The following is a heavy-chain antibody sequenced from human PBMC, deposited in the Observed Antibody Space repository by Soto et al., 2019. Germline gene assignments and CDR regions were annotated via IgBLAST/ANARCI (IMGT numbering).Heavy chain of an antibody. CDR2: INPDGSAT. J-gene: IGHJ4*02. CDR1: GFTFSSYW. V-gene: IGHV3-74*01. CDR3: GRGGSDSPMAPGY. D-gene: IGHD5-18*01. Sequence: GGSLRLSCAASGFTFSSYWMHWVRQAPGKGLVWVSRINPDGSATNYADSVKGRFTISRGNAKNTLYLQMNSLRAEDTAVFYCGRGGSDSPMAPGYWGQGTLVTVSS.